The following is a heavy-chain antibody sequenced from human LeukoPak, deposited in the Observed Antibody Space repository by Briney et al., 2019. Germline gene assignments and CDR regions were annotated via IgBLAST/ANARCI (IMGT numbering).Heavy chain of an antibody. D-gene: IGHD5-18*01. CDR3: ARDMGGYSYGFLD. CDR2: IYSGGST. V-gene: IGHV3-53*01. J-gene: IGHJ4*02. CDR1: GFTVSSNY. Sequence: GGSLRLSRAASGFTVSSNYMSWVRQAPGKGLEWVSVIYSGGSTYYADSVKGRFTISRDNSKNTLYLQMNSLRAEDTAVYYCARDMGGYSYGFLDWGQGTLVTASS.